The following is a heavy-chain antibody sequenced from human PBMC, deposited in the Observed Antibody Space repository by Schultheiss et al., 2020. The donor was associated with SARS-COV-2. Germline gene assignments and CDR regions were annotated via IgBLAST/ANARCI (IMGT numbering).Heavy chain of an antibody. CDR3: ARNHYGSGSDWFDP. D-gene: IGHD3-10*01. Sequence: SETLSLTCTVSGGSISSYYWSWIRQPPGKGLEWIGYIYYSGSTYYNPSLKSRVTILVDTSKNQFSLKLSSVTAADTAVYYCARNHYGSGSDWFDPWGQGTLVTVSS. CDR2: IYYSGST. V-gene: IGHV4-59*12. CDR1: GGSISSYY. J-gene: IGHJ5*02.